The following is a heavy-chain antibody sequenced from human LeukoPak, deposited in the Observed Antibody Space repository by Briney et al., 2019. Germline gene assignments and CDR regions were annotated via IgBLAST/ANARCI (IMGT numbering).Heavy chain of an antibody. Sequence: PSETLSLTCTVSGGSISRGGYYWSWIRQHPGKGLEWIGYIYYSGSTYYNPSLKSRVTISVDTSKNQCSLKLSSVTAADTAVYYCARVGYSSGWLDYWGQGTLVTVSS. J-gene: IGHJ4*02. D-gene: IGHD6-19*01. V-gene: IGHV4-31*03. CDR1: GGSISRGGYY. CDR3: ARVGYSSGWLDY. CDR2: IYYSGST.